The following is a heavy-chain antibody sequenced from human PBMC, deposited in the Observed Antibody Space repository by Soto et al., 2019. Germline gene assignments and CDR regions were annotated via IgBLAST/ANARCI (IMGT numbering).Heavy chain of an antibody. J-gene: IGHJ4*02. Sequence: QVQLVESGGGMVQPGRSLRLSCAASGFTFSSYGMHWVRQAPGKGLEWVAVIWYDGSNKYYADSVKGRFTISRDNSKNTLYLQMNSLRAEDTAVYYCARGDMVRGVIYLDYWGQGPLVTVSS. V-gene: IGHV3-33*01. D-gene: IGHD3-10*01. CDR2: IWYDGSNK. CDR3: ARGDMVRGVIYLDY. CDR1: GFTFSSYG.